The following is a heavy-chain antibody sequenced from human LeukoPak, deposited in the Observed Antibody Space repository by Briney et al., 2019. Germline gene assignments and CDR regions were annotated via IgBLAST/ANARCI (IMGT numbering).Heavy chain of an antibody. CDR2: IYYSGST. CDR1: GGSISSYY. Sequence: SETLSLTCTVSGGSISSYYWSWIRQPPGKGLEWLGYIYYSGSTIYNPSLKSRVTISADTSKNQFSLKLSSVTAADTAVYYCARGSGAPAGGYYYYYGMDVWGQGTTVTVSS. V-gene: IGHV4-59*01. J-gene: IGHJ6*02. CDR3: ARGSGAPAGGYYYYYGMDV. D-gene: IGHD2-2*01.